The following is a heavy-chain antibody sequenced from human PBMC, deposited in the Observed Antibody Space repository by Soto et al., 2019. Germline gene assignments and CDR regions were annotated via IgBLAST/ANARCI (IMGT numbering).Heavy chain of an antibody. CDR1: GDSFNDYY. CDR2: INPNGGVT. J-gene: IGHJ6*03. Sequence: QVQLVQSGAEVRKPGASVTVSCRSSGDSFNDYYIHWVRQAPGQGFEWMGWINPNGGVTKYAQKVQGWVSMTRDTSIRTVYMQLSRLRSDDPAVYYCARESGGATATLDYYYFYMDVWGTGTTVTVSS. V-gene: IGHV1-2*04. CDR3: ARESGGATATLDYYYFYMDV. D-gene: IGHD5-12*01.